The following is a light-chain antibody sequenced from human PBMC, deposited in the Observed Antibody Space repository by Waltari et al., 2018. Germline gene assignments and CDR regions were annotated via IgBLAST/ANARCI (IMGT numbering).Light chain of an antibody. Sequence: VMTQSPATLSVSPGERATLSCRVSQSISDNLAWYQQKRGQAPRLLIYGASTRATGIPARFTGSGSGTDFTLTISSLQSEDSAVYYCQQYNRWPPITFGQGTRLEI. V-gene: IGKV3-15*01. J-gene: IGKJ5*01. CDR1: QSISDN. CDR3: QQYNRWPPIT. CDR2: GAS.